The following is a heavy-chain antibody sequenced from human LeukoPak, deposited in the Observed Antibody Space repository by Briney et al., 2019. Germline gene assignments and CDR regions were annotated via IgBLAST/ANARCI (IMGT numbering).Heavy chain of an antibody. CDR1: GGSLSSSNW. J-gene: IGHJ4*02. D-gene: IGHD6-19*01. CDR2: IYHSGST. CDR3: ASPLAGIAVAIGN. Sequence: PSGTLSLTCAVSGGSLSSSNWWSWVRQPPGKGLEWIGEIYHSGSTNYNPSLKSRVTISVDKSKNQFSLKLSSVTAADTAVYYCASPLAGIAVAIGNWGQGTLVTVSS. V-gene: IGHV4-4*02.